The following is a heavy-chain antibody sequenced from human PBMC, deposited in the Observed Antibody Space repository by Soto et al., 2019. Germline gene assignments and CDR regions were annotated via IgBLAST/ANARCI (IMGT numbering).Heavy chain of an antibody. CDR2: IKSKTDGGTT. Sequence: PGGSLRLSCAASGFTFTNAWINWVRQAPGKGLEWVGRIKSKTDGGTTDYAEPVKGRFAISGDDSNNMVYLQMNSLKIEDTAVYYCTTDSYSTIIIVRFDYWGHGTLVTVS. V-gene: IGHV3-15*07. J-gene: IGHJ4*01. CDR1: GFTFTNAW. CDR3: TTDSYSTIIIVRFDY. D-gene: IGHD3-22*01.